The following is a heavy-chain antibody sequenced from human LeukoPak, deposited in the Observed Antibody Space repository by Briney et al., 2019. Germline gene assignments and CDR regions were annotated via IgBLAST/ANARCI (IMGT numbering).Heavy chain of an antibody. J-gene: IGHJ4*02. CDR2: ISAYNGNT. CDR1: GYTFTSYG. CDR3: ARGAGATTRSGWYGIDY. D-gene: IGHD6-19*01. Sequence: ASVKVSCKASGYTFTSYGISWVRQAPGQGLEWMGWISAYNGNTNYAQKLQCRVTMTTDTSTSTAYMELRSLRSDDTAVYYCARGAGATTRSGWYGIDYWGQGTLVTVSS. V-gene: IGHV1-18*01.